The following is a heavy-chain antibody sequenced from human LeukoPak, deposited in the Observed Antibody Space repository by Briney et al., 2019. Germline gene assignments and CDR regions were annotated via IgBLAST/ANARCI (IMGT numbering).Heavy chain of an antibody. J-gene: IGHJ4*01. V-gene: IGHV3-9*01. Sequence: GGSLRLSCAASGFIFDDYAMHWVRQVPGKGLEWVSGVSRNSGFIGYADSVKGRFTISRDNAKNSLFLQMSSLRVEDTALYYCVKGRGGKVAPAYLEYWGHGTLVTVSS. CDR1: GFIFDDYA. D-gene: IGHD2-2*01. CDR2: VSRNSGFI. CDR3: VKGRGGKVAPAYLEY.